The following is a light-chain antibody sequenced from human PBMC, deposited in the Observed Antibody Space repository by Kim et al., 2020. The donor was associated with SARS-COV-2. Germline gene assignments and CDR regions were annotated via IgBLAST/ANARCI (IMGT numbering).Light chain of an antibody. CDR2: EGR. Sequence: GQSVTICCTRTSSGVRGYNYATLYQQQRGKAPKLMFYEGRKRPSGSPDRFSGSKSGNTASQTISGHQAEDEADYYSCSYAGSYAYVFGTGTKVTVL. CDR1: SSGVRGYNY. J-gene: IGLJ1*01. V-gene: IGLV2-11*01. CDR3: CSYAGSYAYV.